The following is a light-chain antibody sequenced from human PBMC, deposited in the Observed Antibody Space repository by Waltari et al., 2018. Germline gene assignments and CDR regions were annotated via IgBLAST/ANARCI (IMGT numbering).Light chain of an antibody. CDR1: SSDIGSNT. CDR3: ATWDDSLKGFV. V-gene: IGLV1-44*01. Sequence: QSVLTQPPSASGTPGQRVTISCSGRSSDIGSNTVNWYQHLPGTAPRLLIYHDYSRPPGLPGRFSGSKSGTSASLAISGLQSEDEAVFYCATWDDSLKGFVFGSGTKVTVL. CDR2: HDY. J-gene: IGLJ1*01.